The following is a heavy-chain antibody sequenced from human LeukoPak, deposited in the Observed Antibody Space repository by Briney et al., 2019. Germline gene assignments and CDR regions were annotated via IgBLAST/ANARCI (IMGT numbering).Heavy chain of an antibody. Sequence: QSGGSLRLSCAASGFTFSSYGMHWVRQAPGKGLEWVAVISYDGSNKYYADSVKGRFTISRDNAKNSLYLQMNSLRAEDTAVYYCATENYDTNGYLDFDYWGQGTLVTVSS. CDR1: GFTFSSYG. V-gene: IGHV3-30*03. J-gene: IGHJ4*02. CDR3: ATENYDTNGYLDFDY. D-gene: IGHD3-22*01. CDR2: ISYDGSNK.